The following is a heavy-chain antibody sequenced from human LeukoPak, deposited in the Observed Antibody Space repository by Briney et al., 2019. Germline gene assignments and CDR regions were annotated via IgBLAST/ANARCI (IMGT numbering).Heavy chain of an antibody. CDR2: ISSSGSTI. CDR1: GFTFSDYY. V-gene: IGHV3-11*01. Sequence: GGSLRLSCEASGFTFSDYYMSWIRQAPGKGLEWVSYISSSGSTIYYADSVKGRFTISRDNAKNSLYLQMNSLRAEDTAVYYCARGRYYYDSSGYRYYYGMDVWGQGTTVTVSS. CDR3: ARGRYYYDSSGYRYYYGMDV. J-gene: IGHJ6*02. D-gene: IGHD3-22*01.